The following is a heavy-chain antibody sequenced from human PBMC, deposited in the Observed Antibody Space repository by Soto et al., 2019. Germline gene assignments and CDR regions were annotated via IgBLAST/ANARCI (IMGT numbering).Heavy chain of an antibody. J-gene: IGHJ2*01. CDR2: IMPVFRTP. D-gene: IGHD3-16*02. CDR3: ARVLRDVLSDRYYWYFDL. Sequence: QGLEWMGGIMPVFRTPDYAQKFQGRVTITADESTSTAYMELSSLTSVTAADTAVYYCARVLRDVLSDRYYWYFDLWGRGTLVTVSS. V-gene: IGHV1-69*01.